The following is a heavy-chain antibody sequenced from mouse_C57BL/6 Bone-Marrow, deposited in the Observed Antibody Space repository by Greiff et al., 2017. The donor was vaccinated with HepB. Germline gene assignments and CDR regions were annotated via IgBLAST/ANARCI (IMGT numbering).Heavy chain of an antibody. D-gene: IGHD2-4*01. CDR3: ARDYDYDGGFAY. V-gene: IGHV5-4*01. Sequence: DVKLQESGGGLVKPGGSLKLSCAASGFTFSSYAMSWVRQTPEKRLEWVATISDGGSYTYYPDNVKGRFTISRDNAKNNLYLQMSHLKSEDTAMYYCARDYDYDGGFAYWGQGTLVTVSA. CDR2: ISDGGSYT. CDR1: GFTFSSYA. J-gene: IGHJ3*01.